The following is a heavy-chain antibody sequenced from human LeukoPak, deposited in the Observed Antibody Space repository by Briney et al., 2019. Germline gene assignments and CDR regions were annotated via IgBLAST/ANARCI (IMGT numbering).Heavy chain of an antibody. CDR2: INHSGST. D-gene: IGHD6-19*01. Sequence: SETLSLTCAVYGGSFSGYYWSWIRQPPGKGLEWIGEINHSGSTNYNPSLKSRVTISVDTSKNQFSLKLSSVTAADTAVYYCARRVYSSGWLFDYWGQGTLVTVSS. V-gene: IGHV4-34*01. J-gene: IGHJ4*02. CDR1: GGSFSGYY. CDR3: ARRVYSSGWLFDY.